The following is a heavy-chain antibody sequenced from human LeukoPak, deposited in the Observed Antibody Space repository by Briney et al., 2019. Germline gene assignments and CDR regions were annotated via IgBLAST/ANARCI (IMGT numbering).Heavy chain of an antibody. D-gene: IGHD4-17*01. CDR1: GFTFNNAW. CDR2: IKSKSAGGTT. J-gene: IGHJ4*02. CDR3: TTDLGDYGDYIRE. Sequence: GGSLRLSCAASGFTFNNAWMSWIRQVPGKGLEWVGRIKSKSAGGTTDYPALVKGRFIISRDDSKNMLYLQMNSLKIEDTAVYYCTTDLGDYGDYIREWGQGTLVTVSS. V-gene: IGHV3-15*01.